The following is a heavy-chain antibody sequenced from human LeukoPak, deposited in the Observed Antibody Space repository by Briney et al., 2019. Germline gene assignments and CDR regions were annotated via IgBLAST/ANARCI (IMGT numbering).Heavy chain of an antibody. CDR3: ARDNESVWLAFF. V-gene: IGHV1-18*01. CDR1: GYTFTSYG. J-gene: IGHJ4*02. CDR2: ISAYNGNT. Sequence: ASVKVSCSPSGYTFTSYGISWVRQAPGQGLEWMGWISAYNGNTNYAQKLQGRVTMTTDTSTSTAYMELRSVRADDTAVYYCARDNESVWLAFFWGQGTLVTVSS. D-gene: IGHD6-19*01.